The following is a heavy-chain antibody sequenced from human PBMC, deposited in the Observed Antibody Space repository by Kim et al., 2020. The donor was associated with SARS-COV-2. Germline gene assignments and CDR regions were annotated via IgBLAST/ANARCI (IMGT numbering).Heavy chain of an antibody. CDR1: GYTFTSYY. D-gene: IGHD6-19*01. Sequence: ASVKVSCKASGYTFTSYYMHWVRQAPGQGLEWMGIINPSGGSTSYAQKFQGRVTMTRDTSTSTVYMELSSLRSEDTAVYYCARALPSVPAVAGFHFDYWGQGTLVTVSS. CDR3: ARALPSVPAVAGFHFDY. CDR2: INPSGGST. J-gene: IGHJ4*02. V-gene: IGHV1-46*01.